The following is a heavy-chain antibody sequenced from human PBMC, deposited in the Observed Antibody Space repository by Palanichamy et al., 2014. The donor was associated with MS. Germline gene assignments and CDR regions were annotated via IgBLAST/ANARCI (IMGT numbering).Heavy chain of an antibody. CDR3: ARAGPTTGDTYFFDY. J-gene: IGHJ4*02. V-gene: IGHV4-4*07. Sequence: QVQLQESGPGLVKASETLSLTCTVSGGSISDYYWGWIREPAGKGPQWIGRVHSSGTTNYSPSLESRLAMSIDTPRNQFSLKLSSVTAADTAVYYCARAGPTTGDTYFFDYWGQGILVTVSS. CDR1: GGSISDYY. D-gene: IGHD7-27*01. CDR2: VHSSGTT.